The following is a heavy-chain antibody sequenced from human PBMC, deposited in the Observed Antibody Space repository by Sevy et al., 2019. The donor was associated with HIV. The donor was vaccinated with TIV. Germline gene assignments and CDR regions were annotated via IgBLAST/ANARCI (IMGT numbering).Heavy chain of an antibody. CDR1: GFTFSSYS. CDR3: ARVGRADAFDI. Sequence: GGSLRLSCAASGFTFSSYSMNWVRQAPGKGLEWVSSISSSSSYIYYADSVKGGFTISRDNANNSQYLQMNSLRAEDTAVYYCARVGRADAFDIWGQGTMVTVSS. J-gene: IGHJ3*02. CDR2: ISSSSSYI. V-gene: IGHV3-21*01.